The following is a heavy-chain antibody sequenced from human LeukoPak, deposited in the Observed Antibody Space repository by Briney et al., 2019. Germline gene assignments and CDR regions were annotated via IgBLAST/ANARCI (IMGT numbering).Heavy chain of an antibody. CDR1: GFTFSRYE. CDR2: ISSSGTTI. Sequence: PGGSLRLSCAASGFTFSRYEMNWVRQAPGKGLEWVSYISSSGTTINYSDSVKGRFTISRDNAKNSVYLQMNSLRAEDTALYYCARGSGSSWYFYFDYWGQGTLVTVSS. J-gene: IGHJ4*02. D-gene: IGHD6-13*01. CDR3: ARGSGSSWYFYFDY. V-gene: IGHV3-48*03.